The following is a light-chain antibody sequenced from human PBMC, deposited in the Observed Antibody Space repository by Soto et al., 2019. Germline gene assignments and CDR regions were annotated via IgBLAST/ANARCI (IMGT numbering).Light chain of an antibody. V-gene: IGKV3D-15*01. J-gene: IGKJ1*01. CDR1: RSVSSY. CDR2: ATT. CDR3: QQYNNWWT. Sequence: EIVMTQSPATLSVSPGERVTLSCRASRSVSSYLAWYQQKPGQAPRLLIYATTTRATGIPARFIGNGSGTEFTLTISSLQSEDFAVYYCQQYNNWWTFGQGTKVDI.